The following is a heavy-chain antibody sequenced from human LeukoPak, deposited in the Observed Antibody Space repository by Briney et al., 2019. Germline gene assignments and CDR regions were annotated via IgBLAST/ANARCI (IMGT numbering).Heavy chain of an antibody. V-gene: IGHV3-7*03. J-gene: IGHJ5*02. D-gene: IGHD2-15*01. CDR1: GFTFSSYW. CDR3: ARDAQPIVVVVAVPNWFDP. Sequence: PGGSLRLSCAASGFTFSSYWMSWVRQAPGKGLEWVANIKQDGSEKYYVDSVKGRFTISRDNAKNSLYLQMNSLRAEDTAVYYCARDAQPIVVVVAVPNWFDPWGQGTLVTVSS. CDR2: IKQDGSEK.